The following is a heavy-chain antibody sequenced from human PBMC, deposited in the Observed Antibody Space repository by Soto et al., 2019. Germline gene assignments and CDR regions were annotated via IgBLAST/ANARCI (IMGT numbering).Heavy chain of an antibody. Sequence: GGSLRLSCAASGFTFSSYSMNWVRQAPGKGLEWVSYISSSSSTIYYADSVKGRFTISRDNAKNSLYLQMNSLRDEDTAVYYCARRGYSSSSDYYYYMDVWGKGTTVTVSS. J-gene: IGHJ6*03. CDR2: ISSSSSTI. D-gene: IGHD6-6*01. CDR3: ARRGYSSSSDYYYYMDV. V-gene: IGHV3-48*02. CDR1: GFTFSSYS.